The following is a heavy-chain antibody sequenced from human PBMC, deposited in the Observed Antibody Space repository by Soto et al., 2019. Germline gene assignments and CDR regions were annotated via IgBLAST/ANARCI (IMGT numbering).Heavy chain of an antibody. CDR1: GFTFSSYG. CDR3: AKDTNGYCSGGSCYSYFDY. D-gene: IGHD2-15*01. V-gene: IGHV3-30*18. CDR2: ISYDGSNK. Sequence: PGGSLRLSCAASGFTFSSYGMHWVRQAPCKGLEWVAVISYDGSNKYYADSVKGRFTISRDNSKNTLYLQMNSLRAEDTAVYYCAKDTNGYCSGGSCYSYFDYWGQGTLVT. J-gene: IGHJ4*02.